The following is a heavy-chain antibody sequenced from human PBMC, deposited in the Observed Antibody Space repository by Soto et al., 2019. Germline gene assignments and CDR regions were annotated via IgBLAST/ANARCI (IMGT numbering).Heavy chain of an antibody. CDR3: ATRVHVGGGDCHLGRSCGMDV. CDR1: GYTFTGYY. Sequence: ASVKVSCKASGYTFTGYYVLWVRQAPGQGSECMGWINPYTGGTYYAQKFHGRVTMTRDPSISTAYMELSKLISDDTAVYYCATRVHVGGGDCHLGRSCGMDVWGQETTVTVTS. CDR2: INPYTGGT. J-gene: IGHJ6*02. V-gene: IGHV1-2*02. D-gene: IGHD2-21*02.